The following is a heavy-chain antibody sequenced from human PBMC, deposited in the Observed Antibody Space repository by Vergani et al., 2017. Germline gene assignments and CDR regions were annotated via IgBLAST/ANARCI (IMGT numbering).Heavy chain of an antibody. J-gene: IGHJ4*02. Sequence: QVQLVESGGGVVQPGRSLRLSCAASGFTFSSYGMHWVRQAPGKGLEWVAVIWYDGSNKYYADSVKGRFTIPRDNSKNTLYLQMNSLRAEDTAVYYCARGEPYDSSGYLDYWGQGTLVTVSS. CDR3: ARGEPYDSSGYLDY. CDR1: GFTFSSYG. D-gene: IGHD3-22*01. V-gene: IGHV3-33*01. CDR2: IWYDGSNK.